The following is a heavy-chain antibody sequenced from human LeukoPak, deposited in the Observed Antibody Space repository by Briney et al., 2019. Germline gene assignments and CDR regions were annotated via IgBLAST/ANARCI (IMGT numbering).Heavy chain of an antibody. D-gene: IGHD3-10*01. V-gene: IGHV1-8*01. CDR3: ARDLDAVRGFIKYHYYYGMDV. CDR2: MNPDTGNA. J-gene: IGHJ6*02. CDR1: GYSFTSYD. Sequence: GASMKVSCKASGYSFTSYDINWVRQATGQGLEWMGWMNPDTGNAGYAQKFQGRVTITRDTSASTAYMELSSLRSEDTAVYYCARDLDAVRGFIKYHYYYGMDVWGQGTTVTVSS.